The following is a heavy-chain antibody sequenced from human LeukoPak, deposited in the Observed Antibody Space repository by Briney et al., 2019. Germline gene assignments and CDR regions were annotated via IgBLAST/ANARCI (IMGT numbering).Heavy chain of an antibody. D-gene: IGHD4-11*01. CDR2: STHSGST. Sequence: SETLSLTCAVFGGSFGDDNWSWIRQPPGKGLEWIGESTHSGSTIYHPSLKSRVSISVDTSKNQFSLKLSSVTAADTAMYYCARYSPWNYVDYWGQGILVTVSS. V-gene: IGHV4-34*01. CDR1: GGSFGDDN. J-gene: IGHJ4*02. CDR3: ARYSPWNYVDY.